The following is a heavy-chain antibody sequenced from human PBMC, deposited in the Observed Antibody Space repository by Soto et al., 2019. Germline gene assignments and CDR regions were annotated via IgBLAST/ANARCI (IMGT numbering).Heavy chain of an antibody. CDR3: ARNSYYYDSSGYPY. Sequence: QVQLVQSGAEVKKPGASVKVSCKASGYTFTGYYIHWVRQAPGQGLEWMGWINPNSGGTNYAQKFQGRVTMTRDTSISKAYMELSRLRSDDTAVYYCARNSYYYDSSGYPYWGQGTLVTVSS. J-gene: IGHJ4*02. CDR2: INPNSGGT. CDR1: GYTFTGYY. V-gene: IGHV1-2*02. D-gene: IGHD3-22*01.